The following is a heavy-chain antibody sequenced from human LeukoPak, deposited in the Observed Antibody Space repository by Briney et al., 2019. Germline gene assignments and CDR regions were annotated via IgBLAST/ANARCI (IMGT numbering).Heavy chain of an antibody. CDR3: ATAPGIAVAGPLDY. D-gene: IGHD6-19*01. Sequence: ASVKVSCKASGYTFTSYAMHWVRQAPGQRLEWMGWINAGNGNTKYSQKFQGRVTITRDTSASTAYMELSSLRSEDTAVYYCATAPGIAVAGPLDYWGQGTLDTVSS. CDR2: INAGNGNT. J-gene: IGHJ4*02. CDR1: GYTFTSYA. V-gene: IGHV1-3*01.